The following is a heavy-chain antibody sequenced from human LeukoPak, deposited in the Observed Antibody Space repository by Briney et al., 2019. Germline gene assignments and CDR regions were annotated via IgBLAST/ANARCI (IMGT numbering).Heavy chain of an antibody. CDR1: GFTFSDYY. CDR2: ISSSGSTI. CDR3: AKENNWNDGRFNYFDY. V-gene: IGHV3-11*04. D-gene: IGHD1-20*01. Sequence: PGGSLRLSCAASGFTFSDYYMSWIRRAPGKGLEWVSYISSSGSTIYYADSVKGRFTISRDNAKNSLYLQMNSLRAEDTAVYYCAKENNWNDGRFNYFDYWGQGTLVTVSS. J-gene: IGHJ4*02.